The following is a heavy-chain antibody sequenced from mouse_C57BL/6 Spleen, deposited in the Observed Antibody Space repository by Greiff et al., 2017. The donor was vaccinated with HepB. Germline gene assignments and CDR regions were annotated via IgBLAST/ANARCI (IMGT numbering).Heavy chain of an antibody. CDR3: AKGLRRDYAMDY. CDR2: IYPGSGST. J-gene: IGHJ4*01. D-gene: IGHD2-4*01. Sequence: QVQLQQPGAELVKPGASVKMSCKASGYTFTSYWITWVKQRPGQGLEWIGDIYPGSGSTNYNEKFKSKATLTVDTSSSTAYMQLSSLTSEDAAVYYCAKGLRRDYAMDYWGQGTSVTVSS. V-gene: IGHV1-55*01. CDR1: GYTFTSYW.